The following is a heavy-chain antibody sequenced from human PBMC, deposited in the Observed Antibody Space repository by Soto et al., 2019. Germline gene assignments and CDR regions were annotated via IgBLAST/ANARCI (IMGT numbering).Heavy chain of an antibody. Sequence: EEQLVESGGAVVQPGGSLRLSCEASGFTFGSYTMHWVRQAPGKGLEWVSLISWNGGSSFYADSVKGRFTISRDNSRDSPYLEMNSRGPEDRALYFLAKKIEGQGSGGGDVWGHGTTVTVSS. J-gene: IGHJ6*02. CDR3: AKKIEGQGSGGGDV. D-gene: IGHD3-10*01. V-gene: IGHV3-43*01. CDR2: ISWNGGSS. CDR1: GFTFGSYT.